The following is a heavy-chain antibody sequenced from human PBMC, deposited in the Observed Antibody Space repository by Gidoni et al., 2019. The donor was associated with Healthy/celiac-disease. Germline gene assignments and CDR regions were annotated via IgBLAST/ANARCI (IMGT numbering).Heavy chain of an antibody. CDR1: GGTFSSYA. Sequence: QVQLVQSGAEVKKPGSSVKVSCKASGGTFSSYAISWVRQAPGQGLEWMGGIITIFGTANYAQKCQGRVTITADESTSTAYMELSSLRSEDTAVYYCASGTGPRYCSGGSCYLSYFDYWGQGTLVTVSS. J-gene: IGHJ4*02. CDR3: ASGTGPRYCSGGSCYLSYFDY. V-gene: IGHV1-69*01. D-gene: IGHD2-15*01. CDR2: IITIFGTA.